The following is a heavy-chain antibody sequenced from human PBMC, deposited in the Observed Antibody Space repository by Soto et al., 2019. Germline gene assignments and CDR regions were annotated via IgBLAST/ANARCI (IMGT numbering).Heavy chain of an antibody. V-gene: IGHV1-2*04. J-gene: IGHJ5*02. Sequence: ASVKVSCKASGYTFTDYYIHWVRQAPGQGLEWMGYNKPNRGDARYAQKYQGWVTMTSDTSISTAYMELTSLKSDDTAVYYGARGPGEAVAGRHFDPWGQGTLVTVSS. CDR2: NKPNRGDA. CDR3: ARGPGEAVAGRHFDP. CDR1: GYTFTDYY. D-gene: IGHD6-19*01.